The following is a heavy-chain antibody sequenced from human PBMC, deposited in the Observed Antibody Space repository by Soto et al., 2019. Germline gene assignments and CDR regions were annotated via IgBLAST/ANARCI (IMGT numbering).Heavy chain of an antibody. CDR1: GFTFSGDW. Sequence: EVQLVESGGGLVQPGGSLRLSCTDSGFTFSGDWMHWVRQAPGKGLVWGSRLGPHENGLNYADSVKGRFTISRDNAKNTLYLQMNKLRVEDTAVYVCTSETFGDRDSWGQGTLVTVSS. J-gene: IGHJ4*02. D-gene: IGHD4-17*01. CDR3: TSETFGDRDS. V-gene: IGHV3-74*01. CDR2: LGPHENGL.